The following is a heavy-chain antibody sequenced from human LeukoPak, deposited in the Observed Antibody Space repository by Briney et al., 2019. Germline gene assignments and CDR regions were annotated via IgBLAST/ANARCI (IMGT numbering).Heavy chain of an antibody. CDR1: GGSISSYY. Sequence: PSETLSLTCTVSGGSISSYYWSWIRQPPGKGLEWIGYIYYSGNTNYNPSLKSRVTISVDTSKNQFSLKLSSVTAADTAVYYCASGKPAVAGTGFDYWGQGALVTVSS. V-gene: IGHV4-59*12. J-gene: IGHJ4*02. D-gene: IGHD6-19*01. CDR2: IYYSGNT. CDR3: ASGKPAVAGTGFDY.